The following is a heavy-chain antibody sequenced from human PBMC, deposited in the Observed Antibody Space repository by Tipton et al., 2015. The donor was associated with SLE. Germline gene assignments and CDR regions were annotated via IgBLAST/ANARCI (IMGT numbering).Heavy chain of an antibody. Sequence: TLSLTCTVSGGSISSSSYYWGWIRQPPGKGLEWIGSIYYSGSTYYNPSLKSRVTISVDTSKNQFSLKLSSVTAADTAVYYCARGLVDVDTAMVKNGMDVWGQGTTVTVSS. CDR1: GGSISSSSYY. CDR3: ARGLVDVDTAMVKNGMDV. J-gene: IGHJ6*02. CDR2: IYYSGST. V-gene: IGHV4-39*07. D-gene: IGHD5-18*01.